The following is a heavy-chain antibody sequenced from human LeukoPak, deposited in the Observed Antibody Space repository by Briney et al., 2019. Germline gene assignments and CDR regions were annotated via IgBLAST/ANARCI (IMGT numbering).Heavy chain of an antibody. CDR1: GYMLARYG. D-gene: IGHD6-25*01. J-gene: IGHJ4*02. Sequence: GASARVSCAASGYMLARYGMSWVRQALGQEPEWVGWISGSTYCTRYSKKFQGRVSMTQDTSANIVYIELKSLTSDDTAVYYCVRSGRGTYFYFDWWGQGTRVTVSS. CDR3: VRSGRGTYFYFDW. CDR2: ISGSTYCT. V-gene: IGHV1-18*01.